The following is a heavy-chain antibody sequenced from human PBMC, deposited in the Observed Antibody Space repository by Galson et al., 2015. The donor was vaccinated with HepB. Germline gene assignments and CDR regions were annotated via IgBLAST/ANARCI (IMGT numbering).Heavy chain of an antibody. D-gene: IGHD3-22*01. V-gene: IGHV3-48*02. CDR1: GFTLSSYS. CDR3: ARDRRYYGSGGSYTREAPGTFNI. CDR2: ISNGSKTI. Sequence: SLRLSCAASGFTLSSYSMNWVRQAPGKGLEWVSYISNGSKTIYYADSVKGRFTISRDNAKNSLFLQMNSLRDEDTAVYYCARDRRYYGSGGSYTREAPGTFNIWCQGTVVTVSS. J-gene: IGHJ3*02.